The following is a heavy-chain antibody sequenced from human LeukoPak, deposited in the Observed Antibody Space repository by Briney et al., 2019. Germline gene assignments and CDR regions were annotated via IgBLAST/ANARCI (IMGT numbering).Heavy chain of an antibody. CDR3: ARSPGYDYVWGSYRPDY. CDR2: INHSGST. Sequence: MASETLSLTCAVYGGSFSGYYWSWIRQPPGKGLEWIGEINHSGSTNYNPSLKSRVTISVDTSKNQFSLKLSSVTAADTAVYYCARSPGYDYVWGSYRPDYWGQGTLVTVSS. D-gene: IGHD3-16*02. V-gene: IGHV4-34*01. CDR1: GGSFSGYY. J-gene: IGHJ4*02.